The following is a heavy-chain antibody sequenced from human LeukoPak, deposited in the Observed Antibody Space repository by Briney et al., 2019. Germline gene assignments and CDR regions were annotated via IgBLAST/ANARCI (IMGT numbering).Heavy chain of an antibody. D-gene: IGHD3-22*01. CDR1: GYTFSGHY. V-gene: IGHV1-2*02. CDR2: INPNSGGT. CDR3: ARNLYDSSGYWDY. Sequence: GASVKVSCKASGYTFSGHYMHWVRQAPGQGLEWMGWINPNSGGTDYAQKFQGRVTMTRDTSISTAYMELSRLRSDDTAVYYCARNLYDSSGYWDYWGQGTLVTVSS. J-gene: IGHJ4*02.